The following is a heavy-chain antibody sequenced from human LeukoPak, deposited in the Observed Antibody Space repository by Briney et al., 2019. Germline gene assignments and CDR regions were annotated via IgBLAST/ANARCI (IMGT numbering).Heavy chain of an antibody. Sequence: GGSLRLSCAVSGFSFENYGMHWVRQAPGKGLEWVSSISWHSNNIGYVDAVKGRFKISRDNAKNSLSLQMNSLRTEDTALYYCAKGRGLRFFDWLLKKDAFDIWGQGTMVTVSS. J-gene: IGHJ3*02. CDR2: ISWHSNNI. CDR3: AKGRGLRFFDWLLKKDAFDI. CDR1: GFSFENYG. V-gene: IGHV3-9*01. D-gene: IGHD3-3*01.